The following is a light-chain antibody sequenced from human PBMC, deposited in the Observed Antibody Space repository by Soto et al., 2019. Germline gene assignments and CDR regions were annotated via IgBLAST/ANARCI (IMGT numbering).Light chain of an antibody. Sequence: DIQMTQSPSTLSASVGDRVTITCRASQSISSSLAWYQQIPGKAPKLLIYKASSLESRVPSRFSGSGSGTEFTLTISSLQPDDFATYYCQHYNGYPWTFGQGTKVEIK. J-gene: IGKJ1*01. CDR3: QHYNGYPWT. CDR2: KAS. V-gene: IGKV1-5*03. CDR1: QSISSS.